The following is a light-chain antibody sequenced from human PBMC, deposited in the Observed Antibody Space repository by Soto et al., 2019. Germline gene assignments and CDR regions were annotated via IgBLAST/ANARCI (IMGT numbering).Light chain of an antibody. J-gene: IGLJ1*01. CDR1: SSDVGNYNR. V-gene: IGLV2-18*02. CDR3: NSYTTSSTYV. CDR2: EVN. Sequence: QSLLTQPPSVSGSPGQSVTISCPGTSSDVGNYNRVSWYQQPPGTAPKLMIYEVNNRPSGVPDRFSGSKSGNTASLTISGLQAEDEADYYCNSYTTSSTYVFGTGTKVTVL.